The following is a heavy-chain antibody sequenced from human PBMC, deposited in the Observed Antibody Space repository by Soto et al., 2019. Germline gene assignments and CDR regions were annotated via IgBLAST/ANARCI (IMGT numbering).Heavy chain of an antibody. CDR3: ARRTPLYASESSRFDP. CDR1: GVSITSGTYY. CDR2: IYYTGST. V-gene: IGHV4-39*01. D-gene: IGHD3-10*01. J-gene: IGHJ5*02. Sequence: PSETLSLTCTVSGVSITSGTYYWGWIRQPPGKGLEWIGTIYYTGSTYYDPSLKSRVTISVDTSKNQFSLNLGSVTAADTAVYYCARRTPLYASESSRFDPWGQGALVTVSS.